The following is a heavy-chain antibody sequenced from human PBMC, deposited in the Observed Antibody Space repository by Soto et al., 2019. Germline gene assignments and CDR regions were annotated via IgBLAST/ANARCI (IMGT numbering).Heavy chain of an antibody. J-gene: IGHJ4*02. CDR1: GFTFSSYG. CDR3: AGYGGNSVSDY. CDR2: ISYDGSNK. D-gene: IGHD4-17*01. V-gene: IGHV3-30*03. Sequence: PWGSLRLSXAASGFTFSSYGMHWVRQAPGKGLEWVAVISYDGSNKYYADSVKGRFTISRDNSKNTLYLQMNSLRAEDTAVYYCAGYGGNSVSDYWGQGTLVTVSS.